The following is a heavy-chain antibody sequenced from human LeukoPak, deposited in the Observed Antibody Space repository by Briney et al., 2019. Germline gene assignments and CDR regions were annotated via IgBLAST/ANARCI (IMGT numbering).Heavy chain of an antibody. J-gene: IGHJ4*02. D-gene: IGHD3-22*01. CDR1: GFTFDDYA. CDR3: AKDISHYYDSSGSDY. V-gene: IGHV3-9*01. Sequence: GGSLRLSCAASGFTFDDYAMHWVRQAPGKGLEWVSGISWNSGSIGYADSVKGRFTISRDNAKNSLYLQMNSLRAEDTALYYCAKDISHYYDSSGSDYWGQGTLVTVSS. CDR2: ISWNSGSI.